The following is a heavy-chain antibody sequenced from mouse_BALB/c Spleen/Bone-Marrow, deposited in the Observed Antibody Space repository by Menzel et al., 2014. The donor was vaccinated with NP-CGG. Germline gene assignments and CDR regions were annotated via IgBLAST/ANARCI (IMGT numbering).Heavy chain of an antibody. Sequence: EVKVVESGGGLVQPGGSLKLSCAASGFTFSSYGMSWVRQTPDKRLELVAAINSNGGSTYYPDSVKGRFTISRGNAKNTLYLQMSSLKSEDTAMYYCARDLAYWGQGTLVTVSA. J-gene: IGHJ3*01. V-gene: IGHV5-6-3*01. CDR1: GFTFSSYG. CDR2: INSNGGST. CDR3: ARDLAY.